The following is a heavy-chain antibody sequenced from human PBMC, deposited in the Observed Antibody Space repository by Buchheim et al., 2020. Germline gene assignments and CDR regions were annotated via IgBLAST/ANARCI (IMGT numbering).Heavy chain of an antibody. V-gene: IGHV3-48*03. D-gene: IGHD2-2*03. CDR2: IRSSGSTT. CDR1: GFPFSSFE. J-gene: IGHJ1*01. Sequence: EAQLVESGGGLVQPGGSLRLSCAASGFPFSSFEMNWFRQAPGKGPEWIAYIRSSGSTTSYADSVRGRFTISRDDAKNSLYLQMNSLRAEDTAVYYCARGNPKSGYCSGTNCYWGRGTL. CDR3: ARGNPKSGYCSGTNCY.